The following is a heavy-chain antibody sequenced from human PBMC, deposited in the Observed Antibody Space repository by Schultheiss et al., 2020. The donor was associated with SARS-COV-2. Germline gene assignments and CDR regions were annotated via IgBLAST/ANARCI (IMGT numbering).Heavy chain of an antibody. Sequence: GGSLRLSCAASGFTFSSYAMSWVRQAPGKGLEWVANINQDGSEKNHVDSVKGRFTISRDNARNSLYLQMNSLRAEDTAVYYCARDPGWHYDLWGRGTLVTVSS. CDR1: GFTFSSYA. V-gene: IGHV3-7*01. CDR3: ARDPGWHYDL. J-gene: IGHJ2*01. CDR2: INQDGSEK.